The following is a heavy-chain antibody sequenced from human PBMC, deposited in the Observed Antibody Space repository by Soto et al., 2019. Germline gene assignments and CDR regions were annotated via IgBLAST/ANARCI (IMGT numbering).Heavy chain of an antibody. CDR3: ARIQPGIYAMDV. CDR1: GFSLSTTGVC. V-gene: IGHV2-70*13. CDR2: IDWDDGR. J-gene: IGHJ6*02. Sequence: SGPTLVKPTQPLTLTCTFSGFSLSTTGVCVSWIRQPPGKALEWLALIDWDDGRYYSTSLQTRLTISKDTSKNQVVLTLTNMDPVDTAMYYCARIQPGIYAMDVWGQGTTVTVSS.